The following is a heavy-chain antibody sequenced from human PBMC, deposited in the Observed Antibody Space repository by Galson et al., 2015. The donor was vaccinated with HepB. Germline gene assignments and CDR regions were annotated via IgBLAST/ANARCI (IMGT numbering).Heavy chain of an antibody. CDR2: ISGSGGST. CDR1: GFTFSSYA. V-gene: IGHV3-23*01. J-gene: IGHJ4*02. Sequence: SLRLSCAASGFTFSSYAMSWVRQAPGKGLEWVSAISGSGGSTYYADSVKGRFTISRDNSKNTLYLQMNSLRAEDMAVYYCAKPCTDYYNKNDYWGQGTLVTVSS. D-gene: IGHD3-10*01. CDR3: AKPCTDYYNKNDY.